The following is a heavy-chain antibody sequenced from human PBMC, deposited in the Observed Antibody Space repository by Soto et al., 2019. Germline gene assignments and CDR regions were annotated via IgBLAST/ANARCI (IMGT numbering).Heavy chain of an antibody. CDR1: GFTFSSYG. CDR2: ISYDGSNK. J-gene: IGHJ6*02. D-gene: IGHD5-12*01. V-gene: IGHV3-30*18. CDR3: AKQSGYDSFYYYYGMDV. Sequence: QVQLVESGGGVVQPGRSLRLSCAASGFTFSSYGMHWVRQAPGKGLEWVAVISYDGSNKYYADPVKGRFTISRDNSKNTLYLQMNSLRAEDTAAYYCAKQSGYDSFYYYYGMDVWGQGTTVTVSS.